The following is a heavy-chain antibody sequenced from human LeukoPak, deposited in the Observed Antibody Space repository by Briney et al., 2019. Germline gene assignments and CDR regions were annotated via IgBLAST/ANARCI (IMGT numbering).Heavy chain of an antibody. Sequence: GASVKVSCKASRYTFTGYYMHWVRRAPGQGLEWMGWINPNSGGTNYAQKFQGRVTMTRDTSISTAYMELSRLRSDDTAVYYCATEGSGSYRRNWFDPWGQGTLVTVSS. CDR3: ATEGSGSYRRNWFDP. CDR1: RYTFTGYY. D-gene: IGHD3-10*01. CDR2: INPNSGGT. V-gene: IGHV1-2*02. J-gene: IGHJ5*02.